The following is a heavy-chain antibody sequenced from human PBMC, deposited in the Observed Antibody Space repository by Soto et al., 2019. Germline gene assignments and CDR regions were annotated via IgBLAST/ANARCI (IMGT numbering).Heavy chain of an antibody. CDR2: IIPIFGTA. CDR3: AISGEMATITAEYFQH. CDR1: GGTFSSYA. D-gene: IGHD5-12*01. Sequence: SVKVSCKASGGTFSSYAISWVRQAPGQGLEWMGGIIPIFGTANYAQKFQGSVTITADESTSTAYMELSSLRSEDTAVYYCAISGEMATITAEYFQHWGQGTLVTVSS. J-gene: IGHJ1*01. V-gene: IGHV1-69*13.